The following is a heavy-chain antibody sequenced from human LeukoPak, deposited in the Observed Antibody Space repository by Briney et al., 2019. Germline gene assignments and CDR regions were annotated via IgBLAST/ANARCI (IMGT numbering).Heavy chain of an antibody. Sequence: GGSLRLSCAASGFTFSSYWMSWVRQAPGKGLEWVANIKQDGSEKYYVDSVKGRFTITRDNAENSVYLQMNSLRDEDTAIYYCARGRFNYGWGMDVWGQGTTVIVSS. V-gene: IGHV3-7*01. CDR2: IKQDGSEK. D-gene: IGHD5-18*01. CDR3: ARGRFNYGWGMDV. J-gene: IGHJ6*02. CDR1: GFTFSSYW.